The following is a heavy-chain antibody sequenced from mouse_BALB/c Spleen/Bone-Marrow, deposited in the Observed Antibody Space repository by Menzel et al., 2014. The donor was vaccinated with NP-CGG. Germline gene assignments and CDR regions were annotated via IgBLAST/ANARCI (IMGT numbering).Heavy chain of an antibody. V-gene: IGHV4-1*02. Sequence: EVQLQESGGGLVRPGGSLKLSCAASGFDFRGFWMGWVRQAPGKGLEWIGEINPDSSTINYTPSLKDRFIISRDNAKNTLYLKMSKVRSEDTALYYCARLGYYGGFAYWGQGTLVTVSA. CDR3: ARLGYYGGFAY. CDR2: INPDSSTI. D-gene: IGHD2-3*01. CDR1: GFDFRGFW. J-gene: IGHJ3*01.